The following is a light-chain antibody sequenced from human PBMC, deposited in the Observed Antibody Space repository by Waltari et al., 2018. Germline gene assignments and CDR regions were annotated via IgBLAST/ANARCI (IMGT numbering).Light chain of an antibody. V-gene: IGKV3-20*01. J-gene: IGKJ1*01. CDR2: EVS. Sequence: VLTQSPGTLPLSPGEGATLPCRASQSLSGTLAWYQQTPGQAPRLLIYEVSSRASAIPDRFSGSGSRTDFSLTISRLEPEDFAVYYCQKYGTLPATFGQGTKVEFK. CDR1: QSLSGT. CDR3: QKYGTLPAT.